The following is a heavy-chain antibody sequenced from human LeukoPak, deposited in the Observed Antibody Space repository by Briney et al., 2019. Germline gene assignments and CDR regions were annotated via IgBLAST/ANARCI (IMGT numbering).Heavy chain of an antibody. CDR2: INTNTGNP. CDR1: GYTFTSYA. D-gene: IGHD3-10*01. J-gene: IGHJ4*02. Sequence: ASVKVSCKASGYTFTSYAMNWVRQAPGQGLEWMGWINTNTGNPTYAQGFTGRVVFSLDTSVSTAYLQISSLKAEDTAVYYCARDFYYYGSGSLTRYYFDYWGQGTLVTVSS. V-gene: IGHV7-4-1*02. CDR3: ARDFYYYGSGSLTRYYFDY.